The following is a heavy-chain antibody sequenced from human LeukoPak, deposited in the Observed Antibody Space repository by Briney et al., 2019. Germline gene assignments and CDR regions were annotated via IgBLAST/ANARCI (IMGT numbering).Heavy chain of an antibody. J-gene: IGHJ3*02. V-gene: IGHV4-59*08. D-gene: IGHD2-15*01. CDR1: GGSISSYY. CDR2: IYYSGST. CDR3: ARRPGYCSGGSCYADAFDI. Sequence: SETLSLTCTVSGGSISSYYWSWIRQPPGKGLEWIGYIYYSGSTNYNPSLKSRVTISVDTSKNQFSLKLSSVTAADTAVYYCARRPGYCSGGSCYADAFDIWGQGTMVTVSS.